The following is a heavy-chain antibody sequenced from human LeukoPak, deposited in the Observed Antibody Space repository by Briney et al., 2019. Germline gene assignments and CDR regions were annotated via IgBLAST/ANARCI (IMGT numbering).Heavy chain of an antibody. CDR1: GGSISSYY. CDR3: ARGAVSLRYFDYVDY. V-gene: IGHV4-4*07. J-gene: IGHJ4*02. CDR2: IYTSGST. D-gene: IGHD3-9*01. Sequence: SETLSLTCTVSGGSISSYYWSWIRQPAGKGLEWIGRIYTSGSTNYNPSLKSRVTMSVDTSKNQFSLKLSSVTAADTAVYYCARGAVSLRYFDYVDYWGQGTLVTVSS.